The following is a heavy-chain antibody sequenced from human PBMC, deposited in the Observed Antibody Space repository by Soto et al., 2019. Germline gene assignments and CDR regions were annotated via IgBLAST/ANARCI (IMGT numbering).Heavy chain of an antibody. Sequence: SWIRQPPGKALEWLALIYWDDDKRYSPSMKGRLTITRDTSKNQVVLIMTNMDPEDTATYYCAHRLTATAFDIWGQGTMVTVSS. V-gene: IGHV2-5*08. J-gene: IGHJ3*02. CDR2: IYWDDDK. D-gene: IGHD2-21*02. CDR3: AHRLTATAFDI.